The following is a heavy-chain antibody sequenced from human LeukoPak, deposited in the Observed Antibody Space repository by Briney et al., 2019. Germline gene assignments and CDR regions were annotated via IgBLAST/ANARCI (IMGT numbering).Heavy chain of an antibody. V-gene: IGHV3-21*01. D-gene: IGHD1-26*01. CDR1: AITFSTYA. Sequence: PGGSLRLSCAASAITFSTYAMSWVRQAPGEGLEWVSSISSSSSYIYYADSVKGRFTISRDNAKNSLYLQMNSLRAEDTAVYYCAITRDGSYSNFDYWGQGTLVTVSS. J-gene: IGHJ4*02. CDR2: ISSSSSYI. CDR3: AITRDGSYSNFDY.